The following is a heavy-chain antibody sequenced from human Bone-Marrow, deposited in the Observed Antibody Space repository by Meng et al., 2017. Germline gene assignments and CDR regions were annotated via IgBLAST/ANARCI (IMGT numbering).Heavy chain of an antibody. Sequence: ASVKVSCKTSGYTFTSYAINWVRQAPGQGLEWMGWITTDTGDPTYAPGFTGRFVFSLDTSVSTAYLQISSLKAEDTAVYYCARVLGGDYINWFDPWGQGTLVTVSS. V-gene: IGHV7-4-1*02. CDR2: ITTDTGDP. CDR3: ARVLGGDYINWFDP. CDR1: GYTFTSYA. D-gene: IGHD4-17*01. J-gene: IGHJ5*02.